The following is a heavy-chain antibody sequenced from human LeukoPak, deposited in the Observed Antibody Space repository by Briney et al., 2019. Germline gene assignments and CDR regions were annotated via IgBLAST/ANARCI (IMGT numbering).Heavy chain of an antibody. CDR3: AGGYCSSPSCIRVGAFDI. D-gene: IGHD2-2*01. Sequence: SETLSLTCTVSGGSISSHYWSWIQQPPGKGLEGIGYIYYSGSTNYSPSLKSRGTMSVDTSRKQISLNLTSVTAADRAVYYWAGGYCSSPSCIRVGAFDIWGQGTVVTVSS. J-gene: IGHJ3*02. CDR1: GGSISSHY. CDR2: IYYSGST. V-gene: IGHV4-59*11.